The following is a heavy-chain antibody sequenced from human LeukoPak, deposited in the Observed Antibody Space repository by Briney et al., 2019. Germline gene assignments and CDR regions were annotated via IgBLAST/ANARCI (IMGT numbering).Heavy chain of an antibody. J-gene: IGHJ5*02. D-gene: IGHD1-26*01. CDR3: TRAVGLGPGAHFDP. CDR1: GFSFSRYY. Sequence: GGSLRLSCAASGFSFSRYYMSWVRQTPGKALEWISYIPTSGISVQYADSVRGRFTASRDDAKNSLHLQMDSLRVEDTAVYYCTRAVGLGPGAHFDPWGQGALVIVSS. CDR2: IPTSGISV. V-gene: IGHV3-11*01.